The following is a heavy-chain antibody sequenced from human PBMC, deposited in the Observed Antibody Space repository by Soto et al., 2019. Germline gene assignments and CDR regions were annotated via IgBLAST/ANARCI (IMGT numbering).Heavy chain of an antibody. J-gene: IGHJ5*01. CDR2: ISYDGSNK. CDR1: GFTFSSYA. Sequence: QVQLVESGGGVVQPGRSLRLSCAASGFTFSSYAMHWVRQAPGKGLEWVAVISYDGSNKYYADSVKGRFTISRDNSKNTLYLQMNSLRAEDTAVYYCARDHQARVTMIVVVITWFDSWGQGTLVTVSS. CDR3: ARDHQARVTMIVVVITWFDS. D-gene: IGHD3-22*01. V-gene: IGHV3-30-3*01.